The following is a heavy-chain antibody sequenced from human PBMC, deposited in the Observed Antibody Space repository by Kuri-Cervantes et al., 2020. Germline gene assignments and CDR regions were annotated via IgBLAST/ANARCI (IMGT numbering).Heavy chain of an antibody. D-gene: IGHD1-26*01. V-gene: IGHV3-30-3*01. CDR2: ISYDGSNK. J-gene: IGHJ5*02. Sequence: GESLKISCAASGFTFSSYAMHWVRQAPGKGLEWVAVISYDGSNKYYADSVKGRFTISRDNSKNTLYLQMNSLRAEDTAVYYCARSRGSYYFIENVGWFDPWGQGTLVTGSS. CDR1: GFTFSSYA. CDR3: ARSRGSYYFIENVGWFDP.